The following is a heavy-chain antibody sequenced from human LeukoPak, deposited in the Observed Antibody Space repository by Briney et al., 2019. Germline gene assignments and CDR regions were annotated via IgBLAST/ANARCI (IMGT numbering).Heavy chain of an antibody. D-gene: IGHD6-13*01. CDR2: ISWNSGSI. J-gene: IGHJ4*02. Sequence: GGSLRLSCAASGFTFDDYAMHWVRQAPGKGLEWVSGISWNSGSIGYADSVKGRFTISRDNAKNSLYLQMNSLRAEDTALYYCAKDSEAAAGIPYYYFDYWGQGTLVTVSS. CDR3: AKDSEAAAGIPYYYFDY. V-gene: IGHV3-9*01. CDR1: GFTFDDYA.